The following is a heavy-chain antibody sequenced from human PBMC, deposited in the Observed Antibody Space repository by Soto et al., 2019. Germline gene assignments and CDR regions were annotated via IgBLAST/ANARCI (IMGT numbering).Heavy chain of an antibody. Sequence: SGPTLVNPTQTLTLTCTFSGFSLSTSGVGVGWIRQPPGKALEWLALIYWDDDKRYSPSLKSRLTITKDTSKNQVVLTMTNMDPVDTATYYCAPRTRPAPRNYFDYWGQGTLVTVSS. V-gene: IGHV2-5*02. CDR1: GFSLSTSGVG. J-gene: IGHJ4*02. CDR2: IYWDDDK. CDR3: APRTRPAPRNYFDY.